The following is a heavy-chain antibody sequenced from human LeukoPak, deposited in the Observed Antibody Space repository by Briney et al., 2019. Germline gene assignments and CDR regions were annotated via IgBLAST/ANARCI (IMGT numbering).Heavy chain of an antibody. CDR1: GFTFSNHA. D-gene: IGHD3-22*01. Sequence: PGGSLRLSCAASGFTFSNHAMSWVRQAPGKGLEWVSVISGSGPTTFYADSVKGRFTISRDNSKNTLYLQMNGLRPEDTALIFCAEVPPGYETIGPSDYWGQGTLVTVSS. CDR2: ISGSGPTT. CDR3: AEVPPGYETIGPSDY. J-gene: IGHJ4*02. V-gene: IGHV3-23*01.